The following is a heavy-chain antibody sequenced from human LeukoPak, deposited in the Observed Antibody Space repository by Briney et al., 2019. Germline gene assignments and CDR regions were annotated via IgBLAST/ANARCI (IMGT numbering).Heavy chain of an antibody. V-gene: IGHV1-2*02. CDR2: INPNSGGT. D-gene: IGHD3-3*01. CDR1: GYTFTGYY. Sequence: ASVNVSCKASGYTFTGYYMHWVRQAPGQGLEWMGWINPNSGGTNYAQKFQGRVTMTRDTSISTAYMELSRLRSDDTAVYYCARLSLWSGYYLFDPWGQGTLVTVSS. CDR3: ARLSLWSGYYLFDP. J-gene: IGHJ5*02.